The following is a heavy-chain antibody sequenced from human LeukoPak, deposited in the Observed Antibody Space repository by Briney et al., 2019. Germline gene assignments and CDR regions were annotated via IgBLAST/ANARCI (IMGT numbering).Heavy chain of an antibody. Sequence: GRSLRLSCAASGFTFSTYGMHWVRQAPGKGLEWVAVIWYDGSNKYYADSVKGRFTISRDNSKDTLYLQMNSLRAEDTALYYCAREALGYCSGGGCYSPYFQHWGQGTLVTVSS. CDR3: AREALGYCSGGGCYSPYFQH. CDR2: IWYDGSNK. J-gene: IGHJ1*01. V-gene: IGHV3-33*01. CDR1: GFTFSTYG. D-gene: IGHD2-15*01.